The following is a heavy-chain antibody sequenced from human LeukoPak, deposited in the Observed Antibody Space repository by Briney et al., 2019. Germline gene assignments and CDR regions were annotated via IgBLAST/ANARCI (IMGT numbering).Heavy chain of an antibody. CDR3: ARSPLNSSGWYWNY. J-gene: IGHJ4*02. D-gene: IGHD6-19*01. CDR2: MEQDGGEK. CDR1: GFTFSTYW. V-gene: IGHV3-7*05. Sequence: GGSLRLSCAASGFTFSTYWMTWVRQAPGKGLEWVANMEQDGGEKHYVDSVKGRFTISRDNAKNSLYLQMNSLRAEDTAVYYCARSPLNSSGWYWNYWGQGTPVTVSS.